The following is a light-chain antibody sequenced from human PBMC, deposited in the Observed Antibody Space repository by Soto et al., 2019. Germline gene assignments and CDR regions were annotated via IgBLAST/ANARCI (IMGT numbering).Light chain of an antibody. Sequence: QHTQYQSTLSASVGDRVTITCRASQNIRSRLAWFQQKPGKAPKLLIYDASSLESGVPQRFSGSGSGTEFTLTISSLQTGDFSTYYCQQYHSYWAFGQGTKVDIK. J-gene: IGKJ1*01. V-gene: IGKV1-5*01. CDR1: QNIRSR. CDR2: DAS. CDR3: QQYHSYWA.